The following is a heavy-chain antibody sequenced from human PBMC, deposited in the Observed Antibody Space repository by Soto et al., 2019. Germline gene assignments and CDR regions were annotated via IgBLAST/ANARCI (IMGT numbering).Heavy chain of an antibody. CDR1: GFTFSSYA. D-gene: IGHD1-26*01. V-gene: IGHV3-30-3*01. CDR2: ISYDGSNK. CDR3: ARRVGAITYYFDY. Sequence: VQLVESGGDLVKPGGSLRLSCAASGFTFSSYAMHWVRQSPGKGLEWVAGISYDGSNKYYADSVKGRFTISRDNSKNTLYLQMNSLRAEGTAVYYCARRVGAITYYFDYWGQGTLVTVSS. J-gene: IGHJ4*02.